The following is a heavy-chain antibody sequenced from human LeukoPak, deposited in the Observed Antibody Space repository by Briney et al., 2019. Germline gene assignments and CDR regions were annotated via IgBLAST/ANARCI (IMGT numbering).Heavy chain of an antibody. CDR1: GYTFTSYG. CDR3: ARIGLGSYYGFCDY. J-gene: IGHJ4*02. V-gene: IGHV1-18*01. Sequence: ASVKVSCKASGYTFTSYGISWVRQAPGQGLEWMGWISAYNGNTNYAQKLQGRVTITTDTSTSTAYMELRSLRSDDTAVYYCARIGLGSYYGFCDYWGQGTLVTVSS. D-gene: IGHD1-26*01. CDR2: ISAYNGNT.